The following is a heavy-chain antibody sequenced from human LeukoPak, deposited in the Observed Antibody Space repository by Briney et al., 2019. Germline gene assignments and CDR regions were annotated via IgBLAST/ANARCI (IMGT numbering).Heavy chain of an antibody. V-gene: IGHV4-59*02. CDR1: GGSVSVYY. Sequence: PSETLSLTCTISGGSVSVYYWSWIRQSPGKGLEWIGYIYHTGSTSYSPSLKSRVTIPADTSQNQFSLKLSSVTAADTAVYYCASRKLGNDYWGQGTLVTVSS. J-gene: IGHJ4*02. D-gene: IGHD7-27*01. CDR2: IYHTGST. CDR3: ASRKLGNDY.